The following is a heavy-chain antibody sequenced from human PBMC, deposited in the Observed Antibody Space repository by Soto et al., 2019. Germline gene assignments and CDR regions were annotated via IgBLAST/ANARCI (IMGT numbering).Heavy chain of an antibody. Sequence: QVQLQESGPGLVKPSQTLSLTCTVSGGSISSGDYYWNWIRQPPGKGLEWIGYIYYSGSTYYNPSLKSRLSISVDTSKNQFSLKLSSVAAADTAVYYCARVQKISYYSDSGSYYNDNWGQGTLVTVSS. CDR3: ARVQKISYYSDSGSYYNDN. J-gene: IGHJ4*02. V-gene: IGHV4-30-4*01. D-gene: IGHD3-10*01. CDR2: IYYSGST. CDR1: GGSISSGDYY.